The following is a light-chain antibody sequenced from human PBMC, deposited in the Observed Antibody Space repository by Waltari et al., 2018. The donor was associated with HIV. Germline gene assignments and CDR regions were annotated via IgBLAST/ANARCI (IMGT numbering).Light chain of an antibody. V-gene: IGLV1-47*01. Sequence: SVVTQPPSASGTPGQRVTISCSGHTSKLGSNSVFWYQHLPGTAPRLLIHRNEQRPSGVPDRFSGSTSGTSASLAISGLRSEDEADYYCVTWDDSLRGVVFGGGTKVAVL. J-gene: IGLJ2*01. CDR2: RNE. CDR1: TSKLGSNS. CDR3: VTWDDSLRGVV.